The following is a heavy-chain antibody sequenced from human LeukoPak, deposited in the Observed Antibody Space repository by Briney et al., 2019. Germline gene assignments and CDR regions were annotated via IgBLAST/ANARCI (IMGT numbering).Heavy chain of an antibody. CDR2: IYNSGST. J-gene: IGHJ3*02. D-gene: IGHD3-22*01. V-gene: IGHV4-61*08. CDR3: ARDGYYDSGDSNGFEI. Sequence: SETLSLTCTVSGGSISSGGYYWSWIRQSPGKGLEWIGYIYNSGSTNYNPSLKSRVTISVDTSKKQFSLKLSSVTAADTAVYYCARDGYYDSGDSNGFEIWGQGTMVTVSS. CDR1: GGSISSGGYY.